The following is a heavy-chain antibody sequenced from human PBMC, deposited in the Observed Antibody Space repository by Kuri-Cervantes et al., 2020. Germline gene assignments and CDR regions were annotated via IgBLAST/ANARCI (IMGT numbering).Heavy chain of an antibody. CDR3: AREYSSSSSHDYYYYYYMDV. CDR1: GGTFSSYA. CDR2: IIPIFGTA. J-gene: IGHJ6*03. V-gene: IGHV1-69*13. D-gene: IGHD6-6*01. Sequence: SVKVSCKASGGTFSSYAISWVRQAPGQGLEWMGGIIPIFGTANYAQKFQGRVTTTADESTSTAYMELSSLRSEDTAVYYCAREYSSSSSHDYYYYYYMDVWGKGTTVTVSS.